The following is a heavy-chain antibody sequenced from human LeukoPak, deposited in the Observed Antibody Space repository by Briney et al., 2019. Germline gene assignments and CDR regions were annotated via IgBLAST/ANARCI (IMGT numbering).Heavy chain of an antibody. V-gene: IGHV4-59*01. Sequence: SETLSLTCTVSGGSISSYYWSWIRQPPGKGLVWIGYIYYSGSTNYNPSLKSRVTISVDTSKNQFSLKLSSVTAADTAVYYCARGRGYSSSSGAFDIWGQGTMVTVSS. CDR1: GGSISSYY. D-gene: IGHD6-6*01. J-gene: IGHJ3*02. CDR2: IYYSGST. CDR3: ARGRGYSSSSGAFDI.